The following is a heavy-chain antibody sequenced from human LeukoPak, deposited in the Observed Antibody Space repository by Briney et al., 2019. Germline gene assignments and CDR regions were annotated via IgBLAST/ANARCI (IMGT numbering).Heavy chain of an antibody. CDR2: IIPIFGTA. CDR3: ASRVSGDYDWFDP. J-gene: IGHJ5*02. CDR1: GGTFSSYA. D-gene: IGHD4-17*01. Sequence: SVKASCKASGGTFSSYAISWVRQAPGQGLEWMGGIIPIFGTANYAQKFQGRVTITADESTSTAYMELSSLRSEDTAVYYCASRVSGDYDWFDPWGQGTLVTVSS. V-gene: IGHV1-69*13.